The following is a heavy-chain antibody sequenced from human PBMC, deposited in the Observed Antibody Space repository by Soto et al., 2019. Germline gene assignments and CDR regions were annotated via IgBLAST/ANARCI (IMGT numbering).Heavy chain of an antibody. Sequence: EVQLVESGGGLVQPGGSLRLSCAASGFTFSDHYMDWVRQAPGKGLEWVGRTRNKANSYTTEYAASVKGRFTISRDDSKNSLYLQMNSLKTEDTAVYYCARDRLSGSYLDYWGQGTLVTVSS. V-gene: IGHV3-72*01. D-gene: IGHD1-26*01. J-gene: IGHJ4*02. CDR2: TRNKANSYTT. CDR3: ARDRLSGSYLDY. CDR1: GFTFSDHY.